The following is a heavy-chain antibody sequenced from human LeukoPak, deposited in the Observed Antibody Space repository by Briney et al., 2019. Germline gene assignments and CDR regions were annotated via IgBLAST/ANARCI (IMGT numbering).Heavy chain of an antibody. D-gene: IGHD3-22*01. CDR3: AMDYYDSSGYYRDY. CDR2: INHIGST. CDR1: GGSFSVYF. J-gene: IGHJ4*02. V-gene: IGHV4-34*01. Sequence: SETLSLTCAESGGSFSVYFWSWIRQPPGKRLGWIGEINHIGSTNYNRFLNSRVTISVDTSKNQFSLKLSSVTAADTAVYYCAMDYYDSSGYYRDYWGQGTLVTVSS.